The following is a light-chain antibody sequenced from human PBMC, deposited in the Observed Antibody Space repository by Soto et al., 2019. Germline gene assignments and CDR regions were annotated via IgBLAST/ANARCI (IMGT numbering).Light chain of an antibody. V-gene: IGLV2-14*01. CDR1: SSDVGGYNY. CDR3: SSYTTVSTYV. Sequence: QSVLTQPASVSGSPGQSITISCTGTSSDVGGYNYVSWYQQHPGKAPKLMIYDVRNRPSGVSNRFSGSKSVNTASLTISGLQAEVEADSYCSSYTTVSTYVSGTVTNLTVL. CDR2: DVR. J-gene: IGLJ1*01.